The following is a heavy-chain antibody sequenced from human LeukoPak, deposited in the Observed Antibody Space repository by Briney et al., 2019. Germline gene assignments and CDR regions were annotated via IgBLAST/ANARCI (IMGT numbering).Heavy chain of an antibody. CDR3: ARDDYVPV. Sequence: GGSLRLSCAAPGFTFSSYSMNWVRQAPGKGLEWVSYISSSSSTIYYADSVKGRFTISRDNAKNSLYLQMNSLRAEDTAVYYCARDDYVPVWGQGTLVTVSS. D-gene: IGHD3-10*02. V-gene: IGHV3-48*01. J-gene: IGHJ4*02. CDR2: ISSSSSTI. CDR1: GFTFSSYS.